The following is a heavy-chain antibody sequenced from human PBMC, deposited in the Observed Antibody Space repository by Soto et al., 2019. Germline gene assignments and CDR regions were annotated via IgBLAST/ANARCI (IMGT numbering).Heavy chain of an antibody. CDR3: ARDSNIHPAIAAAGTDY. D-gene: IGHD6-13*01. CDR2: ISSSGSTI. V-gene: IGHV3-11*01. CDR1: GCTFSDYY. J-gene: IGHJ4*02. Sequence: PGGSLRLSCAASGCTFSDYYMSWIRQAPGKGLEWVSYISSSGSTIYYADSVKGRFTISRDNAKNPLYLQMNSLRAEDTAVYYCARDSNIHPAIAAAGTDYWGQGTLVTSPQ.